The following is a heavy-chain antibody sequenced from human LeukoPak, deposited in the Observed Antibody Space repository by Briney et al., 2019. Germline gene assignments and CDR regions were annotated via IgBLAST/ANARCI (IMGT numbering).Heavy chain of an antibody. Sequence: PSETLSLTCTVSGGSISSGGYYWSWIRQHPGKGLGWIGYIYYSGSTYYNPSLKSRVTISVDTSKNQFSLKLSSVTAADTAVYYCARVGVGVVVAATQSLGAFDIWGQGTMVTVSS. J-gene: IGHJ3*02. CDR1: GGSISSGGYY. CDR3: ARVGVGVVVAATQSLGAFDI. V-gene: IGHV4-31*03. D-gene: IGHD2-15*01. CDR2: IYYSGST.